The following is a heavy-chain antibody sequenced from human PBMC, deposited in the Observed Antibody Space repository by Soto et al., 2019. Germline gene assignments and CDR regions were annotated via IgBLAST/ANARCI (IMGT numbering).Heavy chain of an antibody. V-gene: IGHV3-9*01. CDR3: AKCGGGDFWSGYYGYYGMDV. D-gene: IGHD3-3*01. J-gene: IGHJ6*02. CDR1: GFTFDDYA. Sequence: PGGSLRLSCAASGFTFDDYAMHWVRQAPGKGLEWVSGISWNSGSIGYADSVKGRFTISRDNAKNSLYLQINSLRAEDTALYYCAKCGGGDFWSGYYGYYGMDVWGQGTTVTVSS. CDR2: ISWNSGSI.